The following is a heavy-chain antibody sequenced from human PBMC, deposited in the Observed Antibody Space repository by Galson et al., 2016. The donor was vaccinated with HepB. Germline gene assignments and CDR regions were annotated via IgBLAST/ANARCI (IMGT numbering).Heavy chain of an antibody. D-gene: IGHD3-10*01. CDR1: GFTFSDAW. Sequence: SLRLSCAASGFTFSDAWMTWVRQAPGKGLEWIGRIQSITDGGTTAYAAPVKGRFIISRDDSENTLYPHMNSLKTEDTAMYYCTTGGASGSYYNLDSWGQGTLVTVSS. CDR3: TTGGASGSYYNLDS. CDR2: IQSITDGGTT. V-gene: IGHV3-15*01. J-gene: IGHJ4*02.